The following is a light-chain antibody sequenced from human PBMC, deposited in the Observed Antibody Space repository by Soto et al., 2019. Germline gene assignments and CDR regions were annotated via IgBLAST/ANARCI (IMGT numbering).Light chain of an antibody. Sequence: AIQMTQSPSSLSASVGDRVTITCRASQGIRNDLAWYHQKPARAPTLVIYAASTLRSGVPSRFSGSGSGTDFTLTISGLQPDDFATYYCLQDFTYPLTFGQGTNVEVK. CDR2: AAS. V-gene: IGKV1-6*01. J-gene: IGKJ1*01. CDR1: QGIRND. CDR3: LQDFTYPLT.